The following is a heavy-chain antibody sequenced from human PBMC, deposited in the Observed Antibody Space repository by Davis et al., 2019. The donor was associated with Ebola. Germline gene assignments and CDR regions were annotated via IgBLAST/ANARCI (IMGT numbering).Heavy chain of an antibody. V-gene: IGHV1-3*01. CDR2: INAGNGNT. D-gene: IGHD6-13*01. CDR3: ARDGTSAAGAPFGY. Sequence: AASVKVSCKASGYTFTSYAMHWVRQAPGQRLEWMGWINAGNGNTKYSQKFQGRVTITRDTSASTAYMELSSLRSEDTAVYYCARDGTSAAGAPFGYWGQGTLVTVSS. J-gene: IGHJ4*02. CDR1: GYTFTSYA.